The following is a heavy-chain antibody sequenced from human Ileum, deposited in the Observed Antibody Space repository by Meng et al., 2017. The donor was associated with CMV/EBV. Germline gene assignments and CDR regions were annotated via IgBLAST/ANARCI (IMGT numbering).Heavy chain of an antibody. CDR2: ISSSGSTI. J-gene: IGHJ4*02. V-gene: IGHV3-11*01. D-gene: IGHD2-8*01. CDR1: GFTFSDYY. Sequence: GGSLRLSCAASGFTFSDYYMSWIRQAPGKGLEWVSYISSSGSTIFYADSVKGRFTISRDNAKKSLYLQMNSLRAEDTAVYYCARGKWVGVPFDYWGQGTLVTVSS. CDR3: ARGKWVGVPFDY.